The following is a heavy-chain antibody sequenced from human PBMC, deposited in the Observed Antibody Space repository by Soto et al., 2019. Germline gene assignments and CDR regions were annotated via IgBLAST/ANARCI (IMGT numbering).Heavy chain of an antibody. CDR3: AKDHYDFWSGYYSYYYYYGMDV. D-gene: IGHD3-3*01. CDR2: ISGSGGST. J-gene: IGHJ6*02. V-gene: IGHV3-23*01. CDR1: GFTFSSYA. Sequence: PGGSLRLSCAASGFTFSSYAMSWVRQAPGKGLEWVSAISGSGGSTYYADSVKGRFTISRDNSKNTLYLQMNSLRAEDTAVYYCAKDHYDFWSGYYSYYYYYGMDVWGQGTTVTVSS.